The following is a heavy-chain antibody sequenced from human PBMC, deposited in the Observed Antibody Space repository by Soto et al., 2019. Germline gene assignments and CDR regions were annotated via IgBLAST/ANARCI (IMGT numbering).Heavy chain of an antibody. J-gene: IGHJ5*02. D-gene: IGHD2-2*01. CDR1: GGSFSGYY. CDR3: ARGRYCSSTSCRHWFDP. Sequence: SETLSLTCAVYGGSFSGYYWSWIRQPPGKGLEWIGEINHSGSTNYNPSLKSRVTISVDTSKNQFSLKLSSVTAADTAVYYCARGRYCSSTSCRHWFDPWGQGTLVTVSS. V-gene: IGHV4-34*01. CDR2: INHSGST.